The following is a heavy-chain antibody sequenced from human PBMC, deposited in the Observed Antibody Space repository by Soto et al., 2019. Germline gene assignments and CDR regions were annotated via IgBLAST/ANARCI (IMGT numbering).Heavy chain of an antibody. J-gene: IGHJ6*02. D-gene: IGHD3-3*01. CDR1: GFTFSSYA. CDR2: ISYDGSNK. CDR3: ARDGVTIFGVVIIEGMDV. V-gene: IGHV3-30-3*01. Sequence: GGSLRLSCAASGFTFSSYAMHWVRQAPGKGLEWVAVISYDGSNKYYADSVKGRFTISRDNSKNTLYLQMNSLRAEDTAVYYCARDGVTIFGVVIIEGMDVWGQGTTVSVSS.